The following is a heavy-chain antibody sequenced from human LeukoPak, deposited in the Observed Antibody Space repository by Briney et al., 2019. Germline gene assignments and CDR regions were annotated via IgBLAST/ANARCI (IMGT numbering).Heavy chain of an antibody. D-gene: IGHD6-6*01. Sequence: GGSLRLSCAASGFTFSSYWMSWVRQAPGKGLEWVANIKQDGSEKYYVDSVKGRFTISRDNAKNSLYLQMNSLRAEDTAVYYCARGSSNVAARNNWSDPWGQGTLVTVSS. CDR2: IKQDGSEK. CDR3: ARGSSNVAARNNWSDP. J-gene: IGHJ5*02. CDR1: GFTFSSYW. V-gene: IGHV3-7*01.